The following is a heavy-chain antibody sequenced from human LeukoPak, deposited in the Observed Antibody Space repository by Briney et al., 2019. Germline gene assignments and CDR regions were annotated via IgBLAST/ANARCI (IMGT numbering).Heavy chain of an antibody. CDR2: INPNSGGT. Sequence: GASVKVSCKASGYTFTSYYMHWVRQAPGQGLEWMGWINPNSGGTNYAQKFQGWVTMTRDTSISTAYMELSRLRSDDTAVYYCARGYSSSWYYDYWGQGTLVTVSS. D-gene: IGHD6-13*01. V-gene: IGHV1-2*04. CDR1: GYTFTSYY. CDR3: ARGYSSSWYYDY. J-gene: IGHJ4*02.